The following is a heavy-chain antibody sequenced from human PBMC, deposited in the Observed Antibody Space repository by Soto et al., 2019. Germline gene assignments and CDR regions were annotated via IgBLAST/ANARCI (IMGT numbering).Heavy chain of an antibody. V-gene: IGHV3-11*01. CDR1: EGKCGDHY. CDR3: ARDLSPYSDYYDESTSETWFDP. CDR2: ISKSGSII. Sequence: LRDRWGAAEGKCGDHYMSWIRKPPGKGLEWVSYISKSGSIIHFADSVKGRFAISRDNAKNTLYLQMSSLRAEDTALYYCARDLSPYSDYYDESTSETWFDPWGQGTLVTVSS. D-gene: IGHD3-16*01. J-gene: IGHJ5*02.